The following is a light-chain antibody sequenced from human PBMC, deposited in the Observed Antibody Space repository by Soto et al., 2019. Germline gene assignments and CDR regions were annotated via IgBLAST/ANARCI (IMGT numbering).Light chain of an antibody. CDR3: SSYTTSGSLV. CDR1: SSDVGGYNY. V-gene: IGLV2-14*01. J-gene: IGLJ2*01. CDR2: DVS. Sequence: QSVLTQPASGSGSPGQSITISCTGTSSDVGGYNYVSWYQQHPGKAPKLMIYDVSNRPSGVSSRFSGSKAGNTASLTISGLQADDEADYYCSSYTTSGSLVFGGGTKVTVL.